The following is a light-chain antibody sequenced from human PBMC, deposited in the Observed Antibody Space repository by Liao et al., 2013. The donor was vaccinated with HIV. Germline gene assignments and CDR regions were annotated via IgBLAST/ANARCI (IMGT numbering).Light chain of an antibody. Sequence: SYVLTQPPSLSVAPGKTARLTCGGNDIGSKSVHWYQQKPGQAPVLVIYYDIDRPSGIPERFSGSNSGSTATLTISRVEAGDEADYYCQLWDSSSDHPYVFGTGTQVTVL. CDR2: YDI. J-gene: IGLJ1*01. CDR1: DIGSKS. V-gene: IGLV3-21*01. CDR3: QLWDSSSDHPYV.